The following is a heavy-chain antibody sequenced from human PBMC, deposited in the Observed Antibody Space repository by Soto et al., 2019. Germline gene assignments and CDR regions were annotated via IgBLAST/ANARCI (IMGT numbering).Heavy chain of an antibody. D-gene: IGHD7-27*01. CDR1: GFTFDDYA. V-gene: IGHV3-43*02. CDR3: AKEKLGTSAFYYFDY. Sequence: GGSLRLSCAASGFTFDDYAMHWVRQAPGKGLEWVSLISGDGGSTYYADSVKGRFTISRDNSKNSLYLQMNSLRTEDAALYYCAKEKLGTSAFYYFDYWGQGTLVTVSS. J-gene: IGHJ4*02. CDR2: ISGDGGST.